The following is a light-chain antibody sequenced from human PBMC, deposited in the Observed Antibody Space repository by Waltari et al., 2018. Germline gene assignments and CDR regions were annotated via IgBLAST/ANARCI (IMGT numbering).Light chain of an antibody. J-gene: IGLJ2*01. V-gene: IGLV2-14*03. CDR2: DVS. Sequence: QSALTQPASVSGSPGQSITISCTGTSSDVGGYNYVSWSQQHPGKAPKLVIYDVSNRPSGVSNRFSGSKSGNTASLTISGLQAEDEADYYCSSYTSSSTLEGVFGGGTKLTVL. CDR3: SSYTSSSTLEGV. CDR1: SSDVGGYNY.